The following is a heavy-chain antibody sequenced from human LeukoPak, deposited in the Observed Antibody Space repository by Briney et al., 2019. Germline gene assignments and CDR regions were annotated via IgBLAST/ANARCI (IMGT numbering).Heavy chain of an antibody. J-gene: IGHJ4*02. CDR1: GFTFSSYS. D-gene: IGHD3-9*01. Sequence: PVGSLRLSCAASGFTFSSYSMNWVRQAPGKGLEWVSSISSSSSYIYYADSVKGRFTISRDNAKNSLYLQMNSLRAEDTAVYYCAKDSETEESYYDILTGPAFDYWGQGTLVTVSS. CDR2: ISSSSSYI. V-gene: IGHV3-21*01. CDR3: AKDSETEESYYDILTGPAFDY.